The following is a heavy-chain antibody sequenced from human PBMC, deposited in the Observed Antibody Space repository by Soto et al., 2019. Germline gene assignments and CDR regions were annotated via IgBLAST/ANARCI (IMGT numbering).Heavy chain of an antibody. CDR3: ARRDCGSGRNCEFGAPAFAY. Sequence: EVQLLESGGDLVQPGGSLRLSCAASGFTLSNYDMSWVRQAPGKGLARVSSVSSSGSSTYYADSVKGRFTISRDNSKNTLYLQMSSRGAADTAVYHCARRDCGSGRNCEFGAPAFAYWGQGNLVTVTS. CDR2: VSSSGSST. J-gene: IGHJ4*02. V-gene: IGHV3-23*01. D-gene: IGHD2-21*01. CDR1: GFTLSNYD.